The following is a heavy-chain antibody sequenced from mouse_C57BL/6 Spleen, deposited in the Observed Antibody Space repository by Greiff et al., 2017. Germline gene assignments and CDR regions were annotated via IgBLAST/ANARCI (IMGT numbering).Heavy chain of an antibody. CDR2: IDPSDSYT. V-gene: IGHV1-50*01. CDR1: GYTFTSYW. Sequence: QVQLQQPGAELVKPGASVKLSCKASGYTFTSYWMQWVKQRPGQGLEWIGEIDPSDSYTNYNQKVKGKATLTVDTSSSTAYMQLSSLTSEDSAVYYCTRDGRGYAMDYWGQGTSVTVSS. J-gene: IGHJ4*01. CDR3: TRDGRGYAMDY. D-gene: IGHD2-3*01.